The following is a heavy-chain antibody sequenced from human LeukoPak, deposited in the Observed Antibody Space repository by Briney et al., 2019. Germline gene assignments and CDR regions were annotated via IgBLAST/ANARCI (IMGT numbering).Heavy chain of an antibody. D-gene: IGHD5-18*01. CDR3: ARDAIRGYSYGYHSGAANWFDP. Sequence: ASVKVSCKASGYTFTSYYMHWVRQAPGQGLEWMGIINPNSGGTNYAQKFQGRVTMTRDTSISTAYMELSRLRSDDTAVYYCARDAIRGYSYGYHSGAANWFDPWGQGTLVTVSS. CDR2: INPNSGGT. V-gene: IGHV1-2*02. CDR1: GYTFTSYY. J-gene: IGHJ5*02.